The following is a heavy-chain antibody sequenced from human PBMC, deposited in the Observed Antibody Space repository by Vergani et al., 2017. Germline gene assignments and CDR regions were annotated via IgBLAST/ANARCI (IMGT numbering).Heavy chain of an antibody. CDR3: ARGGVPAARVYYYYYMDV. V-gene: IGHV4-30-4*01. J-gene: IGHJ6*03. Sequence: QVQLQESGPALVKPSQTLPLTCTVSGGSISSGDYYWSWIRQPPGQGLEWIGYISYSGSTYYNPSLKSRVTISVDTSKNQSSLKLSSVTAADTAVYYCARGGVPAARVYYYYYMDVWGKGTTVTVSS. CDR2: ISYSGST. CDR1: GGSISSGDYY. D-gene: IGHD2-2*01.